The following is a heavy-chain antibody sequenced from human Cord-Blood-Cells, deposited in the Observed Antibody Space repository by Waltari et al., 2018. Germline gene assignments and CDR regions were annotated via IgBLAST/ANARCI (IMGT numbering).Heavy chain of an antibody. V-gene: IGHV4-39*01. Sequence: QLQLQESGPGLVKPSETLSLTCTVSGGSISSSSYYWGGIRQPPGKGLEWIGSIYYSGSPYYNPSLKSRVNISVDTSKNHFSLKLSSVTAADTAVYYCSRRVRDGHYNWFDPWGQGTLVTVSS. J-gene: IGHJ5*02. CDR2: IYYSGSP. CDR3: SRRVRDGHYNWFDP. CDR1: GGSISSSSYY.